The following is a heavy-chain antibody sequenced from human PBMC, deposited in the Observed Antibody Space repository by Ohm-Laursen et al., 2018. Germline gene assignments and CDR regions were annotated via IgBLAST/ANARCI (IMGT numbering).Heavy chain of an antibody. CDR3: ARVSRGTLQSP. D-gene: IGHD5-24*01. J-gene: IGHJ5*02. Sequence: GSLRLSCAASGFTFSRYEMNWVRQAPGKGLEWVSYISSSGSTIYYADSVKGRFTISRDNAKNSLYLQMNSLRAEDTAVYYCARVSRGTLQSPWGQGTLVTVSS. V-gene: IGHV3-48*03. CDR1: GFTFSRYE. CDR2: ISSSGSTI.